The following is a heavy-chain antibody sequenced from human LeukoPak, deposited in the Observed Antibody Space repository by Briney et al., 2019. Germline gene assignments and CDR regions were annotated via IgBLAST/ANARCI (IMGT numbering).Heavy chain of an antibody. J-gene: IGHJ1*01. CDR2: IYYSVST. Sequence: SETLSLTRTDSGGSISSYYWRLIRQPPGTGVEWTGYIYYSVSTNYNPSLQSRVTISVDTSKTQFSLKLSSVTAADTAVYYCAREGEDCSGGSCYTSEYFQHWGQGTLVTVSS. D-gene: IGHD2-15*01. CDR1: GGSISSYY. V-gene: IGHV4-59*01. CDR3: AREGEDCSGGSCYTSEYFQH.